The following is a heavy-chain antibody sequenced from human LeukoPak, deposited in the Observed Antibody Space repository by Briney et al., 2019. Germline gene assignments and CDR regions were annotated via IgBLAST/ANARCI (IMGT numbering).Heavy chain of an antibody. CDR2: ISYDGSNK. Sequence: PGGSLRLSCAASGFTFSSYGMHWVRQAPGKGLEWVAVISYDGSNKYYADSVKGRFTISRDNSKNTLYLQMNSLRAEDTAVYYCAREWTMYSGSYSSGAFFDYWGQGTLVTVSS. J-gene: IGHJ4*02. CDR1: GFTFSSYG. D-gene: IGHD1-26*01. CDR3: AREWTMYSGSYSSGAFFDY. V-gene: IGHV3-30*03.